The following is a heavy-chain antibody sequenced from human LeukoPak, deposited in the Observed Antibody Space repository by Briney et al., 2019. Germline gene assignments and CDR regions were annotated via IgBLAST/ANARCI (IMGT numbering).Heavy chain of an antibody. D-gene: IGHD3-10*01. CDR1: GYTFTGYY. CDR3: ATSFRAVNWFDP. CDR2: INPRGGST. J-gene: IGHJ5*02. Sequence: ASVKVSCKASGYTFTGYYMHWVRQAPGRGLEWMGIINPRGGSTNYAQKFQGRVTMTRDTSTSTIYMEVSSLRSEDTAVYYCATSFRAVNWFDPWGQGTLVTVSS. V-gene: IGHV1-46*01.